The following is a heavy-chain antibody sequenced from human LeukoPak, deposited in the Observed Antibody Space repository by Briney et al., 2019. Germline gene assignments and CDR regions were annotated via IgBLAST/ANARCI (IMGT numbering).Heavy chain of an antibody. CDR1: GFTFSTYS. V-gene: IGHV3-48*02. J-gene: IGHJ6*03. CDR2: IGGGGSFI. D-gene: IGHD3-3*02. CDR3: ARLLATWDYYYMDV. Sequence: GGSLRLTCAGSGFTFSTYSIKWDRQAPGKGLEWVSHIGGGGSFIYYADSVKGRYTVSRDNAKNSVYLQMNSLRDEDTAVYFCARLLATWDYYYMDVWGKGTTVTVSS.